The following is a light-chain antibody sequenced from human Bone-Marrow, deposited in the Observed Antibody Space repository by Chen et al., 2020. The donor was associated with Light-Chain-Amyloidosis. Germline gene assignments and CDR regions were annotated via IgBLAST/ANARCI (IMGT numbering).Light chain of an antibody. V-gene: IGLV3-21*02. CDR1: NIGSTS. J-gene: IGLJ3*02. CDR2: DDS. CDR3: QVWDRSSDRPG. Sequence: SYVLTQPSSVSVAPGQTATIACGGNNIGSTSVHWYQQTPGQAPLLVVYDDSDRPSGIPERLSGSNSGKTATLTISRVEAGDEADYYCQVWDRSSDRPGFGGGTKLTVL.